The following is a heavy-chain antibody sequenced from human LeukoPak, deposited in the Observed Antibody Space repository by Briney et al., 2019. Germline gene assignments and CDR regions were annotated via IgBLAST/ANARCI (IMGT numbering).Heavy chain of an antibody. D-gene: IGHD3-10*02. CDR3: AELGITMIGGV. CDR2: IDSSSRYI. J-gene: IGHJ6*04. Sequence: GGSLRLSCAASGFSFSKYSMNWVRQAPGKGLEWVSSIDSSSRYIYYADSVKGRFTISRDNAKNSLYLQMNSLRAEDTAVYYCAELGITMIGGVWGKGTTVTISS. V-gene: IGHV3-21*01. CDR1: GFSFSKYS.